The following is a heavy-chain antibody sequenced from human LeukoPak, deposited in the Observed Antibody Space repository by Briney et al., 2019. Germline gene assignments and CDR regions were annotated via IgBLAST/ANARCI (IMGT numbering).Heavy chain of an antibody. D-gene: IGHD1-26*01. CDR3: AGVYSGSYSLTDTFDY. V-gene: IGHV3-53*01. J-gene: IGHJ4*02. CDR2: IYSGGST. CDR1: GFTFSSNY. Sequence: PGGSLRLSCAASGFTFSSNYMSWVRQAPGKGLEWVSVIYSGGSTYYADSVKGRFTISRDNSKNTLYLQMNSLRAEDTAVYYCAGVYSGSYSLTDTFDYWGQGTLVTVSS.